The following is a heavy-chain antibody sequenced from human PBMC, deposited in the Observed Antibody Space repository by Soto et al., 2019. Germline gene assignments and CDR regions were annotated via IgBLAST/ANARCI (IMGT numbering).Heavy chain of an antibody. CDR1: GGSIRNVY. CDR3: ARAHAPTLPFDF. J-gene: IGHJ3*01. V-gene: IGHV4-59*01. Sequence: SETLSLTCSVSGGSIRNVYWSWIRQSPGKGLEWIGFIFHSGNAKYNPSLQSRASMSIDTSKNQFSLSLESVTAADTAVYFCARAHAPTLPFDFWGQGTMVTVSS. D-gene: IGHD2-15*01. CDR2: IFHSGNA.